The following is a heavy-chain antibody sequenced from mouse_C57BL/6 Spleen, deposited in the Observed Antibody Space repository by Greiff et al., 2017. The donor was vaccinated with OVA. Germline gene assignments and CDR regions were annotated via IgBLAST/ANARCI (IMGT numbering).Heavy chain of an antibody. D-gene: IGHD2-5*01. V-gene: IGHV1-63*01. Sequence: VQLQQSGAELVRPGTSVKMSCKASGYTFTNYWIGWAKQRPGHGLEWIGDIYTGGGYTNYNEKFKGKATLTADKSSSTAYMQFGSLTSEDSAIYYCARYYSNYVWYFDVWGTGTTVTVSS. CDR1: GYTFTNYW. CDR2: IYTGGGYT. J-gene: IGHJ1*03. CDR3: ARYYSNYVWYFDV.